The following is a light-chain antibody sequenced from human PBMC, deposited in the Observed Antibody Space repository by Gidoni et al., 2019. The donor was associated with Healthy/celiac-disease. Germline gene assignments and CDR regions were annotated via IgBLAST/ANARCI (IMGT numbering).Light chain of an antibody. CDR1: KNY. CDR3: QQYYSTPPWT. J-gene: IGKJ1*01. Sequence: DIVMTQSPDSLAVSLGERATINNKNYLAWYQQKPGQPPKLLIYWASTRESGVPERFSGSGSGTDFTLTISSLQAEDVAVYYCQQYYSTPPWTFGQGTKVEIK. CDR2: WAS. V-gene: IGKV4-1*01.